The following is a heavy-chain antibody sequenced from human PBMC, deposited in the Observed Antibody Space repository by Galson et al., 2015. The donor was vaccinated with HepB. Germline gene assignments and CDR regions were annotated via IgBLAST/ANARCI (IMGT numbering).Heavy chain of an antibody. J-gene: IGHJ5*02. V-gene: IGHV4-59*01. CDR1: GGSISSDY. CDR2: VYNSGST. D-gene: IGHD3-3*01. CDR3: AKGSLYDFWSPYNTRGVWFDP. Sequence: ETLSLTCSVSGGSISSDYWSWIRQPPGKGLEWIGYVYNSGSTNYNSSLKSRVSILGDKSKNQFSLRLASVTAADTAVYYCAKGSLYDFWSPYNTRGVWFDPWGQGTLVTVSS.